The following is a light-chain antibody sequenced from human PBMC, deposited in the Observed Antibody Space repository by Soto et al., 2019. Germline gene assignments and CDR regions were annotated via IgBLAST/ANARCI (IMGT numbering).Light chain of an antibody. CDR2: FAS. CDR3: QQYNNWPLT. CDR1: QSVSNN. V-gene: IGKV3-15*01. J-gene: IGKJ4*01. Sequence: EIVMTQSPATLSVSPGERATLSCRASQSVSNNLAWYQQKPGQAHRLLISFASTRATGIPARFSGSGSGTEFTLTISSLQSQDFAVYYCQQYNNWPLTFGGGTKVEIK.